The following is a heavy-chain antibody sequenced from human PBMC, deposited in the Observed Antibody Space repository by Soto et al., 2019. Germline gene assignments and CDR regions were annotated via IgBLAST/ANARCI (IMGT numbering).Heavy chain of an antibody. CDR1: GFTFSSYA. CDR2: ISGSGGSA. V-gene: IGHV3-23*01. J-gene: IGHJ4*02. Sequence: EVQLLESGGGLVQPGGSLRLSCAASGFTFSSYAMSWVRQAPGKGLEWVSVISGSGGSAYYADSVRGRFAISRDNTKNTLFLQMSSLRAEDTVVYYCGKMPGRYHDFDYWGQGTLVTVSS. D-gene: IGHD2-2*01. CDR3: GKMPGRYHDFDY.